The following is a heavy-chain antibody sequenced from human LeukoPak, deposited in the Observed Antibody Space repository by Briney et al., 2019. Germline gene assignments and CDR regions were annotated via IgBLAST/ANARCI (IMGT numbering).Heavy chain of an antibody. CDR2: INPSGGST. J-gene: IGHJ4*02. D-gene: IGHD3/OR15-3a*01. CDR3: ARGPGNGIWDYYFDY. V-gene: IGHV1-46*01. CDR1: GYTFTSYF. Sequence: GASVKVSCKASGYTFTSYFMHWVRQAPGQGLEWMGIINPSGGSTSYAQKFQGRVTMTRDMSTSTVYMELSSLRSEDTAVYYCARGPGNGIWDYYFDYWGQGTLVTVSS.